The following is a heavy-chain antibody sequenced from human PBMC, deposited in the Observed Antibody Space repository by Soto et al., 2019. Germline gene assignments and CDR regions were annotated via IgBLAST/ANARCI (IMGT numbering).Heavy chain of an antibody. CDR3: AALTMVRHFSGAFDI. J-gene: IGHJ3*02. D-gene: IGHD3-10*01. Sequence: ASVKVSCKASGFTFTSSAVQWVRQARGQRLEWIGWIVAGSGNTNYAQKFQERVTITRDMSTSTAYMELSSLRSEDTAVYYCAALTMVRHFSGAFDIWGQGTMVTVSS. V-gene: IGHV1-58*01. CDR1: GFTFTSSA. CDR2: IVAGSGNT.